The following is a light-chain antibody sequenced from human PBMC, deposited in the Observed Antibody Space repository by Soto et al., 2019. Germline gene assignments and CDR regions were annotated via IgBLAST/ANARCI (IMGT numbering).Light chain of an antibody. J-gene: IGKJ4*01. CDR2: GAS. CDR3: QQYGDSPLLT. V-gene: IGKV3-20*01. Sequence: IVLTQSPGTLSLSPGDSATLSCRASQTIKNNYLAWYQQRHGRPPRLLISGASSRATGIPDRFSGSGSGTDFTLTISRLEPEDFAVYFCQQYGDSPLLTFGGGTQVEIK. CDR1: QTIKNNY.